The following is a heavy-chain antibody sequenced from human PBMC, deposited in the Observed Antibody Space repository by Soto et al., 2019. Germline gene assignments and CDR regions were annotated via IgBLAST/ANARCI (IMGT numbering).Heavy chain of an antibody. Sequence: EVQLVESGGGWVQPGGSLKLSCSGSGFSFSDSAIHWVRQASGQGLEWVGRIRDKANHSETAYDVSVRGRFTISRDDSENTAYLQMNSLKTEDTAVYYCTRPPSGSYGDDSDYWGQGTLVTVSS. J-gene: IGHJ4*02. D-gene: IGHD1-26*01. CDR2: IRDKANHSET. CDR1: GFSFSDSA. CDR3: TRPPSGSYGDDSDY. V-gene: IGHV3-73*02.